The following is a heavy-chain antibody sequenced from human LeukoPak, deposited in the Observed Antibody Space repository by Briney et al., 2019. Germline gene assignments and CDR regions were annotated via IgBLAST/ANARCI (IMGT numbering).Heavy chain of an antibody. CDR1: GYTFTDFY. V-gene: IGHV1-2*02. Sequence: ASVTVSCKASGYTFTDFYIHWVRQAPGQGPEWMGWINLHRGATNYAQKFRGRVTMTRDTSISLVYMELSMLKSNDTAVYYCARDLRGSGYDPWGQGTLVTVSS. CDR2: INLHRGAT. D-gene: IGHD3-10*01. CDR3: ARDLRGSGYDP. J-gene: IGHJ5*02.